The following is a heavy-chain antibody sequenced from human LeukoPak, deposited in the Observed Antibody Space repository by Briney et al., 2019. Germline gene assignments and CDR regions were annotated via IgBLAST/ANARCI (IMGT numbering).Heavy chain of an antibody. D-gene: IGHD6-19*01. CDR2: IYYSGST. J-gene: IGHJ4*02. CDR1: GGSISSSSYY. CDR3: ASPRPSTQYSSGWEYYFDY. V-gene: IGHV4-39*01. Sequence: PSETLSLTCTVSGGSISSSSYYWGWIRQPPGKGLEWIGSIYYSGSTYYNPSLKSRVTISVDTSKNQFSLKLSSVTAADTAVYYCASPRPSTQYSSGWEYYFDYWGQGTLVTVSS.